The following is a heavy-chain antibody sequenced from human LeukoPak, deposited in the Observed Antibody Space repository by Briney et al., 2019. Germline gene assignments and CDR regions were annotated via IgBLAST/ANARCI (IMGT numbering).Heavy chain of an antibody. CDR1: GYTFTGYY. Sequence: ASVKVSCKASGYTFTGYYMHWVRQAPGQGLEWMERINPNSGGTNYAQKFQGRVTMTRDTSISTAYMELSRLRSDDTAVYYCARDRKTLVGAISAVDYWGQGTLVTVSS. J-gene: IGHJ4*02. V-gene: IGHV1-2*06. CDR2: INPNSGGT. D-gene: IGHD1-26*01. CDR3: ARDRKTLVGAISAVDY.